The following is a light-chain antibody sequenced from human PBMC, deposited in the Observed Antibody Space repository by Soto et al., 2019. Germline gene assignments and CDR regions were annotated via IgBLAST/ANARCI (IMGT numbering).Light chain of an antibody. CDR2: DVS. CDR1: SSDVGGYNF. V-gene: IGLV2-14*03. Sequence: QSVLTQPASVSGSPGQSITISCTGTSSDVGGYNFVSWYQQHPGKAPKLMIYDVSSRPSGVSNRFSASKSGNTASLTISGLQAEDEGDYYCSSYATSDTVVFGAGTKVTVL. CDR3: SSYATSDTVV. J-gene: IGLJ3*02.